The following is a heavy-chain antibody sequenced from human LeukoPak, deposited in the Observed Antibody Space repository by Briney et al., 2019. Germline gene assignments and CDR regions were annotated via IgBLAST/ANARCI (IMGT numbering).Heavy chain of an antibody. CDR1: GGSFSGYY. V-gene: IGHV4-34*01. Sequence: PSETLSLTCAVYGGSFSGYYWSWIRQPPGKGLEWIGEINHSGSTNYNPSLKSRVTISVDTSKNQFSLKLSSVTAADTAVYYCARGRGGLIAARPRAFDYWGQGTLVTVSS. J-gene: IGHJ4*02. CDR3: ARGRGGLIAARPRAFDY. CDR2: INHSGST. D-gene: IGHD6-6*01.